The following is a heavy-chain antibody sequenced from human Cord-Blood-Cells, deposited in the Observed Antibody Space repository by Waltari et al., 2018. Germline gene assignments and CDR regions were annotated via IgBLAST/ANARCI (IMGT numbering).Heavy chain of an antibody. V-gene: IGHV4-34*01. Sequence: QVQLQQWGAGLLKPSETLSLTCAVYGGSFSGYYWSWIRQPPGKGLEWIGEINHSGSTNYTPSLKSRVTISVDTSKNQFSLKLSSVTAADTAVYYCARGYCTNGVCNHYFDYWGQGTLVTVSS. CDR3: ARGYCTNGVCNHYFDY. D-gene: IGHD2-8*01. CDR2: INHSGST. J-gene: IGHJ4*02. CDR1: GGSFSGYY.